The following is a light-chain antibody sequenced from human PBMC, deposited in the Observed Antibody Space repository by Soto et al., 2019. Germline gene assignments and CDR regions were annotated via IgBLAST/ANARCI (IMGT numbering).Light chain of an antibody. CDR3: NSYTSSNTYV. CDR2: EVF. Sequence: QSALTQPPSVSGSPGQSVTISCTGTSSDVGSYNRVSWYRQPPGTAPKLMIYEVFNRPSGVPDRFSGSKSGNTASLTISGLQAEDEAYYYCNSYTSSNTYVFGTGTKVTVL. V-gene: IGLV2-18*02. J-gene: IGLJ1*01. CDR1: SSDVGSYNR.